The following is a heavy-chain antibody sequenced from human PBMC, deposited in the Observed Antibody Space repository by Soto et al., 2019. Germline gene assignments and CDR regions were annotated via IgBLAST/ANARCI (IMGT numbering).Heavy chain of an antibody. CDR2: IYPGDSDI. D-gene: IGHD3-10*01. V-gene: IGHV5-51*01. CDR1: GYSFTSYW. J-gene: IGHJ3*02. CDR3: AAAGNHDAFDI. Sequence: GESLKISLKGSGYSFTSYWIGWVRQMPGKGLEWIGIIYPGDSDIRYSPSFQGQVTISADKSISTAYLQWSSLKASDTAMYYCAAAGNHDAFDIWGQGTMVTVSS.